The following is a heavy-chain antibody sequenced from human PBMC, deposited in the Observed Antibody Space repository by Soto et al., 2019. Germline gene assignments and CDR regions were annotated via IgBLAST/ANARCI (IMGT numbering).Heavy chain of an antibody. CDR1: GYTFTSYY. Sequence: QVQLVQSGAEVKKPGASEKVSCKASGYTFTSYYKHWTRQAPGQWLEWMGIINPSGGCTSYAQKFHNRVTMTRDTSTNTVYMELSSLRSEDTDVYYCARAIGNWGQRNMVTVYS. CDR2: INPSGGCT. V-gene: IGHV1-46*01. CDR3: ARAIGN. J-gene: IGHJ4*02.